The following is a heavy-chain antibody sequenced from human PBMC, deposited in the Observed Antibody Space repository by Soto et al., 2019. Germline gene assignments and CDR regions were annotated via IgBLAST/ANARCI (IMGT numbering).Heavy chain of an antibody. J-gene: IGHJ3*01. CDR2: ISNSGDSA. V-gene: IGHV3-23*01. CDR3: AKDLWAIVVVSTAREAYEG. CDR1: GLTFSSFA. Sequence: AQLLESGGGLVQPGGSLRLSCAASGLTFSSFAMSWVRQAPGKGLEWVSTISNSGDSAHYADSVKGRFTISRDKSKNTLYLQMNSLRGEDTATYYCAKDLWAIVVVSTAREAYEGWGQGTMVTASS. D-gene: IGHD2-2*01.